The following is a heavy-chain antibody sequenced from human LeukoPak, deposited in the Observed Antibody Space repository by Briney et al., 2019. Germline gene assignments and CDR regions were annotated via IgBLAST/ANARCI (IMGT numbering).Heavy chain of an antibody. D-gene: IGHD2-2*01. J-gene: IGHJ4*02. CDR1: GFTFSSYG. CDR3: AKVPAASRYYFDY. V-gene: IGHV3-30*18. CDR2: ISYDGSNK. Sequence: GRSLRLSCAASGFTFSSYGMHWVRQAPGKGLEWVAVISYDGSNKYYADSVKGRFTISRDNSKNTLYLQMYSLRAEDTAVYYCAKVPAASRYYFDYWGQGTLVTVSS.